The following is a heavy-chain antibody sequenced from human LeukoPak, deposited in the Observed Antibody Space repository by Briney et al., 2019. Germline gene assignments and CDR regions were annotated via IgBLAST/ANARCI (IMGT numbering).Heavy chain of an antibody. CDR1: GFTVSSDY. V-gene: IGHV3-53*01. CDR3: ARDYSSGWYYFDY. J-gene: IGHJ4*02. D-gene: IGHD6-19*01. Sequence: GGSLRLSCAASGFTVSSDYMSWVRQAPGKGLEWVSVIYSGGSTYYADSVKGRFTISRDNSKNTLYLQMNSLRAEDTAVYYCARDYSSGWYYFDYWGQGTLVTVSS. CDR2: IYSGGST.